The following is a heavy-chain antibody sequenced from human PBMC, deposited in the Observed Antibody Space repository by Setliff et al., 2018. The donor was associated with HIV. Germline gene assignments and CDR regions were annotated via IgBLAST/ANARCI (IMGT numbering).Heavy chain of an antibody. CDR2: IYTSRST. D-gene: IGHD3-10*01. J-gene: IGHJ6*03. CDR1: GGSISNYY. V-gene: IGHV4-4*07. Sequence: PSETLSLTCTVSGGSISNYYWSWIRQPAEKGLEWIGRIYTSRSTNYNPSLKSRVTMSVDTSKKQFSLKLSSVTAADTAVYYCAKGFTMVRGAADYYFYYMDVWGKGTTVTVSS. CDR3: AKGFTMVRGAADYYFYYMDV.